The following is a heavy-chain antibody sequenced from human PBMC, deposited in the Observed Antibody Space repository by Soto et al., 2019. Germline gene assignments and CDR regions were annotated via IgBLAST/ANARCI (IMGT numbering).Heavy chain of an antibody. CDR3: ARCAYYDFWSGPRGNGMDV. D-gene: IGHD3-3*01. Sequence: PSETLSLTCAVYGGSFSGYYWSWIRQPPGRGLEWIGEINHSGSTNYNPSLKSRVTISVDTSKNQFSLKRSSVTAADTAVYYCARCAYYDFWSGPRGNGMDVWGQGTTVTVS. CDR1: GGSFSGYY. J-gene: IGHJ6*02. CDR2: INHSGST. V-gene: IGHV4-34*01.